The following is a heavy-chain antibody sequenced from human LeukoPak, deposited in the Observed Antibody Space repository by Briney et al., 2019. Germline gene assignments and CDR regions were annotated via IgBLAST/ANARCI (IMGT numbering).Heavy chain of an antibody. CDR3: ARDRTSRDYGDYYYYMDV. Sequence: GGSLRLSCAASGFTFSNYAMNWVRQAPGKGLEWVSSISYSGGSTYYADSVKGRFTISRDNAKNSLYLQMNSLRAKDTAVYYCARDRTSRDYGDYYYYMDVWGKGTTVTVSS. D-gene: IGHD4-17*01. CDR1: GFTFSNYA. CDR2: ISYSGGST. J-gene: IGHJ6*03. V-gene: IGHV3-21*01.